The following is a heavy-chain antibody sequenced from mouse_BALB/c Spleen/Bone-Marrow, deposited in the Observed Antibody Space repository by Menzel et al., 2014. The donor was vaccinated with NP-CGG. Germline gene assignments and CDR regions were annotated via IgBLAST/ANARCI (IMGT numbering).Heavy chain of an antibody. CDR2: IFPGIGTT. D-gene: IGHD2-1*01. CDR3: ARGGNYGY. CDR1: GYTFTNYW. J-gene: IGHJ2*01. V-gene: IGHV1S132*01. Sequence: VQLQQSGAEPVKPGASVKLSCKTSGYTFTNYWIQWVKQRPGQGLGWIGEIFPGIGTTYYNEKFKGKATLTIDTSSSTAYMQLSSLTSEDSAVYFCARGGNYGYWGQGTTLTVPS.